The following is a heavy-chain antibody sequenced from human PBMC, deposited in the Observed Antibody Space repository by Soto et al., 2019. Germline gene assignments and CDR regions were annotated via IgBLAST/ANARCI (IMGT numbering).Heavy chain of an antibody. V-gene: IGHV4-59*01. CDR3: ARGIAAAGKAFDY. CDR1: GDSISSYY. J-gene: IGHJ4*02. D-gene: IGHD6-13*01. CDR2: IYYSGSA. Sequence: QAQLQESGPGLVKPWETLSLTCTDSGDSISSYYWSWIRQPPGKGLDWIGYIYYSGSANYNPSLKSRVTISVDTSKNQFSLKLSSVTAADTAVYYCARGIAAAGKAFDYWGQGTLVTVSS.